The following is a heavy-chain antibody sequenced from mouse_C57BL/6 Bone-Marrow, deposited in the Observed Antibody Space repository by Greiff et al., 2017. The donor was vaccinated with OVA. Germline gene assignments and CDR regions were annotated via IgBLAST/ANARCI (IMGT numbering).Heavy chain of an antibody. CDR1: GFTFSDFY. Sequence: MLVESGGGLVQPGGSLKLSCAASGFTFSDFYMYWIRQTPEKRLEWVAYISNGGGSTYYPDTVKGRFTISRDNAKNTLYLQMSRLKSEDTAMYYCARLDVMDNWGQGTSVTASP. J-gene: IGHJ4*01. CDR2: ISNGGGST. V-gene: IGHV5-12*01. CDR3: ARLDVMDN.